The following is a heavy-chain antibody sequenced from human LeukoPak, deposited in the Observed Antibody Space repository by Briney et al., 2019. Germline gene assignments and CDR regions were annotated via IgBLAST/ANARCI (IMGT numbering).Heavy chain of an antibody. V-gene: IGHV1-69*05. D-gene: IGHD3-22*01. CDR2: IIPIFGTA. CDR3: ASYDSSGYYPHYDY. Sequence: SVEVSCKASGGTFSSYAISWVRQAPGQGLEWMGRIIPIFGTANYAQKFQGRVTITTDESTSTAYMELSSLRSEDTAVYYCASYDSSGYYPHYDYWGQGALVTVSS. CDR1: GGTFSSYA. J-gene: IGHJ4*02.